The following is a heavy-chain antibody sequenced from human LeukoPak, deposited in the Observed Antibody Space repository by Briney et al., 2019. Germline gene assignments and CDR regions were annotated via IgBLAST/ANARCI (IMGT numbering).Heavy chain of an antibody. J-gene: IGHJ4*02. CDR3: AKTPNMYSSSLFDY. CDR1: GFTFSSYA. Sequence: GGSLRLSCAASGFTFSSYAMSWVRQAAGKGLVWVSAISGSGGSTSYVESVKGRLTISRANSKNTLYLQMNSLRAEDTAVYYCAKTPNMYSSSLFDYWGQGTLVTVSS. D-gene: IGHD6-13*01. CDR2: ISGSGGST. V-gene: IGHV3-23*01.